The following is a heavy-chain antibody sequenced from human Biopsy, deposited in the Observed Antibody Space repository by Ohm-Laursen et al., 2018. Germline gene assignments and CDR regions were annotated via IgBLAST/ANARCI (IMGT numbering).Heavy chain of an antibody. CDR1: GDTFSRSA. D-gene: IGHD3-10*01. Sequence: ASVKVSCKASGDTFSRSAFFWVRQAPGQGLVYLGRIIPIVGITNHAQTFQGRITLTADKSTFMVYMELSRLRSDDTAIYYCARGGSGSGYYGMDVWGQGATVSVFS. CDR3: ARGGSGSGYYGMDV. CDR2: IIPIVGIT. J-gene: IGHJ6*02. V-gene: IGHV1-69*04.